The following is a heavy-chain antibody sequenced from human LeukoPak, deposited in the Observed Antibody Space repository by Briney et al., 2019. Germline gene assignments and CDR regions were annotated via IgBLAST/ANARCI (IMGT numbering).Heavy chain of an antibody. CDR2: ISSSSTI. Sequence: GGSLRLSCAASGFTFSSYSMNWVRQAPGKGLEWVSYISSSSTIYYADSVKGRFTISRDNAKNSLYLQMNSLRAEDTAVYYCASAVVVPAALRGWYFDLWGRGTLVTVSS. D-gene: IGHD2-2*01. CDR3: ASAVVVPAALRGWYFDL. V-gene: IGHV3-48*01. CDR1: GFTFSSYS. J-gene: IGHJ2*01.